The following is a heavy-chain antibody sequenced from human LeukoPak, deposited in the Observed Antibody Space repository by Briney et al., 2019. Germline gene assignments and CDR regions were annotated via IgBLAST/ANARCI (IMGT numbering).Heavy chain of an antibody. CDR3: ARYPSSGPPY. Sequence: GASVKVSCKASGYTFTSYGISWVRQAPGQGLEWMGWINPNSGGTNYAQKFQGRVTMTRDTSITTAYMELSRLRSDDTAVYYCARYPSSGPPYWGQGTLVTVSS. CDR2: INPNSGGT. D-gene: IGHD6-19*01. CDR1: GYTFTSYG. V-gene: IGHV1-2*02. J-gene: IGHJ4*02.